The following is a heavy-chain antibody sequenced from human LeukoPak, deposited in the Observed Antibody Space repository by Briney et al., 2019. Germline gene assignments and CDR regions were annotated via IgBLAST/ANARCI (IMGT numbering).Heavy chain of an antibody. CDR2: ISAYNDDT. CDR1: GYTFASYG. Sequence: GASVKVSCKASGYTFASYGISWVRQAPGQGLEWTGWISAYNDDTRYAQHLQGRVTLTTDTSTGTAYMELRSLTSDDTALYYCARDTALIITPGGPDYWGQGTLVTVSS. J-gene: IGHJ4*02. D-gene: IGHD3-10*01. CDR3: ARDTALIITPGGPDY. V-gene: IGHV1-18*01.